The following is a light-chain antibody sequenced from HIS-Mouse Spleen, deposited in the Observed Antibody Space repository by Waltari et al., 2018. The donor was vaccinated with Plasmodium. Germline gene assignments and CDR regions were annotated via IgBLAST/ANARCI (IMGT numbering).Light chain of an antibody. Sequence: EIVLTQTTATLSLSPGERATLSCRASQSVISYLAWYQQKPSQAPRLLIYDASNRATGIPAMFSGSGSGTDFTLTISSLEPEDFAVYYCQQRSNWPRVLTFGGGTKVEIK. V-gene: IGKV3-11*01. CDR3: QQRSNWPRVLT. CDR1: QSVISY. J-gene: IGKJ4*01. CDR2: DAS.